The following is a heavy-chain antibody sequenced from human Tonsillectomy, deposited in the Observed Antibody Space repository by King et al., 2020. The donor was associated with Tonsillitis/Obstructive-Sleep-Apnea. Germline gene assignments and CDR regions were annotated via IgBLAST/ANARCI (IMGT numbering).Heavy chain of an antibody. CDR3: AGYTREPPYYYYYYMDV. V-gene: IGHV5-10-1*01. J-gene: IGHJ6*03. Sequence: VQLVESGAEVKKPGESLRISCKGSGYSFTSYWISWVRQMPGKGLEWMGRIDPSDSYTNYSPSFQGHITISADKSVSTAYLQWSSLKASDTAMYYCAGYTREPPYYYYYYMDVWGKGTTVTVSS. CDR2: IDPSDSYT. CDR1: GYSFTSYW.